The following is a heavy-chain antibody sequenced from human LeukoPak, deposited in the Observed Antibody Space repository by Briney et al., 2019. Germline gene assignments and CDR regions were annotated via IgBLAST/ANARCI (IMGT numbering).Heavy chain of an antibody. CDR1: GGSISSSSYY. J-gene: IGHJ4*02. CDR3: ARGTELLDY. CDR2: FYSSGST. D-gene: IGHD3-10*01. V-gene: IGHV4-30-4*08. Sequence: PSETLSLTCTVSGGSISSSSYYWGWIRQPPGKGLEWIGYFYSSGSTYYTPSLKSRVAISVDTSKNQFSLKLSSLTAADTAVYYCARGTELLDYWGQGTLVTVSS.